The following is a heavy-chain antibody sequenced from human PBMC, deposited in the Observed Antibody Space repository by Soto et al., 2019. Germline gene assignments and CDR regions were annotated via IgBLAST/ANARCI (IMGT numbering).Heavy chain of an antibody. CDR2: IHPGDSDT. CDR1: GYIFTYW. Sequence: GESLKISCNASGYIFTYWIAWLRQMPGKGLEWMGVIHPGDSDTRYSPSFQGQVTISVDKSISTASLQWNSLKASDTAMYYCARQDGFGLLHFDSWGQGTLLTASS. D-gene: IGHD2-2*03. CDR3: ARQDGFGLLHFDS. V-gene: IGHV5-51*01. J-gene: IGHJ4*02.